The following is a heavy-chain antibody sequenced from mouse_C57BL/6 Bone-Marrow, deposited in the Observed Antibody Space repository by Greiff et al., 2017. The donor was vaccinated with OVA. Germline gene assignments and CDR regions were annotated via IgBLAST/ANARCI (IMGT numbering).Heavy chain of an antibody. CDR1: GYTFTNYW. Sequence: QVQLQQPGAELVKPGASVKVSCKASGYTFTNYWMHWVKQRPGQGLEWIGRIHPSDSDTNYNQKFKGKATLTVDKSSSTAYMQLSSLTSEDSAVYYCAIGGSSFFYYAMDYGGQGTSVTVSS. CDR2: IHPSDSDT. V-gene: IGHV1-74*01. D-gene: IGHD1-1*01. CDR3: AIGGSSFFYYAMDY. J-gene: IGHJ4*01.